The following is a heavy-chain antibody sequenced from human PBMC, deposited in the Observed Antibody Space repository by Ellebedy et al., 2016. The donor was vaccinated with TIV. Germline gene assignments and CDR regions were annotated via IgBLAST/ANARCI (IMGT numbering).Heavy chain of an antibody. D-gene: IGHD3-10*01. V-gene: IGHV3-23*01. CDR2: TSGGGGST. Sequence: GESLKIPXAASGFTFRSYAMAWVRQPPGKGLEWVSATSGGGGSTDYADSVKGRFTISRDNSKNTLYLQMNSLRADDSAVYYCATLWFGVGYFDYWGQGTLVTVSS. CDR1: GFTFRSYA. CDR3: ATLWFGVGYFDY. J-gene: IGHJ4*02.